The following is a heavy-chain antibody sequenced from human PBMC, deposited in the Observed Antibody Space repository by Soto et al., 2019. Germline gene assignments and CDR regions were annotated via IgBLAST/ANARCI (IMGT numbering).Heavy chain of an antibody. J-gene: IGHJ6*02. Sequence: PGGSLRLSCAASGFTFSSYAMSWVRQAPGKGLEWASAISGSGGSTYYADSVKGRFTISRDNSKNTLYLQMNSLRAEDTAVYYCAKDYPNSRGWYRPSYYYGIDVWGQGTTVTVSS. CDR2: ISGSGGST. CDR3: AKDYPNSRGWYRPSYYYGIDV. V-gene: IGHV3-23*01. D-gene: IGHD6-19*01. CDR1: GFTFSSYA.